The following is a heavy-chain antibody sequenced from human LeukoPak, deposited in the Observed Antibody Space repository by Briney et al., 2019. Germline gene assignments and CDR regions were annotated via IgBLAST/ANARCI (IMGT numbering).Heavy chain of an antibody. J-gene: IGHJ3*02. CDR3: ARGGSYLSAFDI. CDR2: ISSSGSTI. D-gene: IGHD1-26*01. CDR1: GFTFSSYE. Sequence: GGSLRLSCAASGFTFSSYEMNWVRQAPGKGLEWVSYISSSGSTIYYADSVKGRSTISRDNSKNTLYLQMNSLRAEDTAVYYCARGGSYLSAFDIWGQGTMVTVSS. V-gene: IGHV3-48*03.